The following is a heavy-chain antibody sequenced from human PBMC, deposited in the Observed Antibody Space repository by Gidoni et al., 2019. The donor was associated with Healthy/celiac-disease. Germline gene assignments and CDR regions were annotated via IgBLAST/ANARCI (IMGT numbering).Heavy chain of an antibody. D-gene: IGHD6-19*01. CDR3: ARWAGWYNAFDI. CDR2: IYTGGNT. Sequence: EVQLVESGGGLIQPGGSLRLSCVVSGFTVSRSYMTWVRQAPGKGLEWVSFIYTGGNTYYADSVKGRFTISRDNSKNTLFLQMDSLRPEDTAVYLCARWAGWYNAFDIWGQGTMVTVSS. J-gene: IGHJ3*02. V-gene: IGHV3-53*01. CDR1: GFTVSRSY.